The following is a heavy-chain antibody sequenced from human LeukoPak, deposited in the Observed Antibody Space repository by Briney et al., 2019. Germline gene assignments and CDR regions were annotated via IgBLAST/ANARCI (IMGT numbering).Heavy chain of an antibody. V-gene: IGHV5-10-1*01. CDR1: GYSFSSYW. Sequence: GESLKISCKGPGYSFSSYWITWVRQRPGKGMEWMGRIDPCDSYTNYSPSFQGQVTISAVKSISSAYLQWGGLKAAHTAMYYCARLATGGPTGELDYGGQRTLVSVSS. J-gene: IGHJ4*02. CDR3: ARLATGGPTGELDY. D-gene: IGHD6-13*01. CDR2: IDPCDSYT.